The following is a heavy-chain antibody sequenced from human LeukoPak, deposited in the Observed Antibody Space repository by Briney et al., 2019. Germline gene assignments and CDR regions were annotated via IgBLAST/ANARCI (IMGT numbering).Heavy chain of an antibody. J-gene: IGHJ4*02. D-gene: IGHD6-13*01. Sequence: GGSLRLFCAASGFTFSSYGMHRVRQAPGKGLEWVSYISSSSSSIFYADSVKGRFTISRDNAKNSLYLQMNSLRDEDTAVYYCARDTAAAGTINDYWGQGTLVTVSS. CDR2: ISSSSSSI. V-gene: IGHV3-48*02. CDR1: GFTFSSYG. CDR3: ARDTAAAGTINDY.